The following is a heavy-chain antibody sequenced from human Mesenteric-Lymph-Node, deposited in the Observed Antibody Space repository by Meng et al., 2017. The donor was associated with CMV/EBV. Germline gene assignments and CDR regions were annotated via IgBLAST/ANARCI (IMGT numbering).Heavy chain of an antibody. CDR3: AKDGGLPGNIVFAFDI. D-gene: IGHD2-2*01. J-gene: IGHJ3*02. Sequence: GESLKISCAASGFGAYGMHWVRQAPGKGLEWVAFTRFDGNKFYLDSVEGRFTISRDSSKNTLYLQMNNLRTEDTALYYCAKDGGLPGNIVFAFDIWGQGTMVTVSS. V-gene: IGHV3-30*02. CDR2: TRFDGNK. CDR1: GFGAYG.